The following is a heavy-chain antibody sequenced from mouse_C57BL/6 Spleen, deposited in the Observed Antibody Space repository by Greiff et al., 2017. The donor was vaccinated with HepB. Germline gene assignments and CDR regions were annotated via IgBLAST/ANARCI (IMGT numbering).Heavy chain of an antibody. CDR3: ATVVGDYYAMGY. Sequence: QVQLQQSGAELVKPGASVKLSCKASGYTFTEYTIHWVKQRSGQGLEWIGWFYPGSGSIKYNEKFKDKATLTANKSSSTVYMELSRLTSEDSAVDFCATVVGDYYAMGYWGKGASVTVS. D-gene: IGHD1-1*01. CDR1: GYTFTEYT. CDR2: FYPGSGSI. V-gene: IGHV1-62-2*01. J-gene: IGHJ4*01.